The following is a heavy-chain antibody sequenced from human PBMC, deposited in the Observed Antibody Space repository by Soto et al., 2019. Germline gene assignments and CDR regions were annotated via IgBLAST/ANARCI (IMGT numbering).Heavy chain of an antibody. V-gene: IGHV1-69*01. D-gene: IGHD2-15*01. CDR2: IIPIFGTA. CDR1: GGTFSSYA. J-gene: IGHJ5*02. Sequence: QVQLVQSGAEVKKPGSSVKVSCKASGGTFSSYAISWVRQAPGQGLECMGGIIPIFGTANYAQKFQGRVTITADESTSTAYMDLSSLRAEDTAVYYCAGSAYCSGGSCYPNWFDPWGQGTLVTVSS. CDR3: AGSAYCSGGSCYPNWFDP.